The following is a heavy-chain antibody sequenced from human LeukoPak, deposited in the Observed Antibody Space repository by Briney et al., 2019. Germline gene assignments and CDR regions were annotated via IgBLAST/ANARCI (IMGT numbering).Heavy chain of an antibody. CDR1: GFTFSSYA. D-gene: IGHD3-10*01. V-gene: IGHV3-64*01. J-gene: IGHJ6*03. CDR2: ISSNGGST. CDR3: ARRFGELLNYMDV. Sequence: GGSLRLSCAASGFTFSSYAMHWVRQAPGKGLEYVSAISSNGGSTYYANSVKGRFTISRDNSKNTLYLQMGSLRAEDMAVYYCARRFGELLNYMDVWGKGTTVTVSS.